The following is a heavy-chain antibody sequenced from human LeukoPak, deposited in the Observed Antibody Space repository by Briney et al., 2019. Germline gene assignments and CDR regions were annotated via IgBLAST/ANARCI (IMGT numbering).Heavy chain of an antibody. Sequence: PSETLSLTCTVSGYSISSGYYWGWIRQPPGKGLEWIGEINHSGSTNYNPSLKSRVTISVDTSKNQFSLKLSSVTAADTAVYYCARFGLDIVVVPAAIRSRGFDPWGQGTLVTVSS. J-gene: IGHJ5*02. V-gene: IGHV4-38-2*02. CDR3: ARFGLDIVVVPAAIRSRGFDP. D-gene: IGHD2-2*02. CDR1: GYSISSGYY. CDR2: INHSGST.